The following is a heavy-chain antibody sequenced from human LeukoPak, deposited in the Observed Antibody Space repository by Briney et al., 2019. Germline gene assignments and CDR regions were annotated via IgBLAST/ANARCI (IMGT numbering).Heavy chain of an antibody. J-gene: IGHJ6*02. Sequence: GGSLRLSCAASGFTFSSYGMHWVRQAPGKGLEWVAVISYDGSNKNYADSVRGRFTISRDNSKNTLYLQMNSLRAEDTAVYYCARDQGRGYSYGYDYYYGMDVWGQGTTVTVSS. CDR2: ISYDGSNK. V-gene: IGHV3-30*03. CDR3: ARDQGRGYSYGYDYYYGMDV. D-gene: IGHD5-18*01. CDR1: GFTFSSYG.